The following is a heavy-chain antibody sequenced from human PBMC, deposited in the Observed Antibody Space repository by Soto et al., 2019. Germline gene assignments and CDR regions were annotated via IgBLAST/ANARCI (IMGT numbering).Heavy chain of an antibody. Sequence: SVKVSCKASGYSFTGYYIHWVRQAPGQGREWMGIINPNGGSTRFAHTFQGRITMTRDTSTSTVYMELRSLRYEYTAIYYRARSSAGAFGIIIERSNWLDPPGQAYIVPVSS. J-gene: IGHJ5*02. CDR1: GYSFTGYY. V-gene: IGHV1-46*01. D-gene: IGHD1-26*01. CDR2: INPNGGST. CDR3: ARSSAGAFGIIIERSNWLDP.